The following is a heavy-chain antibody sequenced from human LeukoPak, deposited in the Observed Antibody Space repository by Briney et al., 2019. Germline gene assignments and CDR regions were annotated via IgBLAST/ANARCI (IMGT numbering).Heavy chain of an antibody. CDR2: IKEDGSEK. CDR3: ARDVNRGVFDM. Sequence: PGGSLRLSCEGSGFSFDKYWIRWVRQAPGKGVEWVANIKEDGSEKKYLDSVKGGFTISRDNSKKSVYLQMNSLRAEDTAVYYCARDVNRGVFDMWGQGTRVTVSS. CDR1: GFSFDKYW. J-gene: IGHJ3*02. V-gene: IGHV3-7*03.